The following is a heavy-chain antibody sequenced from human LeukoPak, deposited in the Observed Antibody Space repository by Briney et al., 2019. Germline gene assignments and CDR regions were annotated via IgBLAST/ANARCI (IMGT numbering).Heavy chain of an antibody. J-gene: IGHJ6*03. D-gene: IGHD6-13*01. Sequence: ASVKVSCKAFGYTFTSNYMHWVRQAPGQGPEWMGVISPSGGSTTYAQKFQGRVTLTRDMSTSTDYLELSSLRSEDTAVYYCARAGLGRIAAAGTTSNYYYYYMDVWGKGTTVTVSS. V-gene: IGHV1-46*01. CDR2: ISPSGGST. CDR1: GYTFTSNY. CDR3: ARAGLGRIAAAGTTSNYYYYYMDV.